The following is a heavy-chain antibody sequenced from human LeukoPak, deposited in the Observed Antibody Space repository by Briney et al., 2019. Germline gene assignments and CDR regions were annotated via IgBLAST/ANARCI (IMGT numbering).Heavy chain of an antibody. Sequence: GAPVKVSYKPSRHTLTQLSTHPVPQAPRKQRECMRGFQPEDGETIYAQKFQGRVTMTEDTSTDTAYMELSSLRSEDTAVYYCATGPIFGVVFGGGYYYGMDVWGQGTTVTVSS. CDR1: RHTLTQLS. J-gene: IGHJ6*02. CDR3: ATGPIFGVVFGGGYYYGMDV. CDR2: FQPEDGET. D-gene: IGHD3-3*01. V-gene: IGHV1-24*01.